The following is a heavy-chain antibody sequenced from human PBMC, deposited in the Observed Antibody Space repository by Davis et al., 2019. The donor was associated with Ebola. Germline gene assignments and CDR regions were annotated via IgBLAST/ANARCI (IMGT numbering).Heavy chain of an antibody. V-gene: IGHV3-33*01. D-gene: IGHD4-17*01. CDR3: ASTTVTTFQRRAFDY. CDR2: IWYDGSNK. Sequence: PGGSLRLSCAASGFTFSSYGMHWVRQAPGKGLEWVAVIWYDGSNKYYADSVKGRFTISRDNSKNTLYLQMNSLRAEDTAVYYCASTTVTTFQRRAFDYWGQGTLVTVSS. CDR1: GFTFSSYG. J-gene: IGHJ4*02.